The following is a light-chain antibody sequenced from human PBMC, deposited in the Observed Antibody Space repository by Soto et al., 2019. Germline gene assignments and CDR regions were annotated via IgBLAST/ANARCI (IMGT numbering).Light chain of an antibody. CDR1: SSDVGGYNY. CDR3: SSYTSSSPRV. J-gene: IGLJ2*01. CDR2: DVS. V-gene: IGLV2-14*01. Sequence: QSVLTQPASVSGSPGQSITISCTGTSSDVGGYNYVSWYQQHPGKAPKLMIYDVSNRPSGVSNRFSGSKSGNTASLTISWLQAEDEADYYCSSYTSSSPRVFGGGTQLTVL.